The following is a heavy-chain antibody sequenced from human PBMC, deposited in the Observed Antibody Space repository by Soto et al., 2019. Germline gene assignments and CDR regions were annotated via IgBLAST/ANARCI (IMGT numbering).Heavy chain of an antibody. CDR2: ISDDGNNK. CDR3: ARVEQWLYIAKY. J-gene: IGHJ4*02. V-gene: IGHV3-30-3*01. D-gene: IGHD6-19*01. Sequence: GGSLRLSCAASGFTFSSFAMHWARQAPGKGLEWVALISDDGNNKYYSDSVKGRFTVSRDNSKSTLYVQMNSLRGEDTAVYYCARVEQWLYIAKYWGQGTLVPVSS. CDR1: GFTFSSFA.